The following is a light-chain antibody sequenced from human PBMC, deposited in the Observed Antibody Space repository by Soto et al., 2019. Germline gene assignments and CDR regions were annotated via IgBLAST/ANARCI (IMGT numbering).Light chain of an antibody. CDR1: QSVLYSPNNENY. CDR3: QQYYGTPRT. V-gene: IGKV4-1*01. Sequence: DIVMTQSPESLAVSLXXXAXXNXKXSQSVLYSPNNENYLAWYQQKPGQPPKLLVYWASTRESGVPDRFSGSGSGTDFTLTISSLQAEDVAVYYCQQYYGTPRTFGQGTKVDI. J-gene: IGKJ1*01. CDR2: WAS.